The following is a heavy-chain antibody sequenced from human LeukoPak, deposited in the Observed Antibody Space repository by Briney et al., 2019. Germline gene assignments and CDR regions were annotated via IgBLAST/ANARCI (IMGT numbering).Heavy chain of an antibody. CDR1: GFTFSGSA. CDR3: AREMVRGVMGYYGMDV. J-gene: IGHJ6*04. CDR2: IRSKANSYAT. D-gene: IGHD3-10*01. V-gene: IGHV3-73*01. Sequence: PGGSLRLSCAASGFTFSGSAMHWVRQASGKGLEWVGRIRSKANSYATAYAASVKGRFTISRDDSKNTAYLQMNSLRAEGTAVYYCAREMVRGVMGYYGMDVWGKGTTVTVSS.